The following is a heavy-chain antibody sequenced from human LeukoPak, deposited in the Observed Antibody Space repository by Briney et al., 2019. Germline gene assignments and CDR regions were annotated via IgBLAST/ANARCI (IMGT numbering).Heavy chain of an antibody. CDR1: GFTFSRYS. CDR3: VRDRPGDFWSGYYTYPPDY. V-gene: IGHV3-48*01. D-gene: IGHD3-3*01. CDR2: ISSSSSTI. J-gene: IGHJ4*02. Sequence: GGSLRLSCAASGFTFSRYSMNWVRQAPGKGLEWVSYISSSSSTIYYADSVKGRFTISRDNAKNSLYLQMNSLRAEDTPVYYCVRDRPGDFWSGYYTYPPDYWGQGTLVTVSS.